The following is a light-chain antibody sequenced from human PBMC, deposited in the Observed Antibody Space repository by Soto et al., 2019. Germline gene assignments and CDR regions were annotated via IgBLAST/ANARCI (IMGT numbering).Light chain of an antibody. CDR1: QSILHSPTHNNY. CDR2: WTS. CDR3: HQDFSLPRT. V-gene: IGKV4-1*01. J-gene: IGKJ1*01. Sequence: DVVMTQSPDSLAVSLGERATINCKSSQSILHSPTHNNYLAWYQKKPGQPPKLLIYWTSSRESGVPDRFSGSGSGTDFTLTINSLQAEDAAVYYCHQDFSLPRTFGQGTKVEIK.